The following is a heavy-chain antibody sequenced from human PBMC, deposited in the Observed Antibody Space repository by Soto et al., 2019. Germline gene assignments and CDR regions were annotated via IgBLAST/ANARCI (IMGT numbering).Heavy chain of an antibody. CDR3: ARENGHCSNNACNRGAFDI. Sequence: EVQLVESGGGLVKPGGSPRLSCAASGFTFSDYSMLWVRQAPGKGLEWLSFIANGDNHIFYSDLVKGRFTISRDNAKNPVDLQLDSLRGDDTAVYYCARENGHCSNNACNRGAFDIWGQGTMVTVSS. D-gene: IGHD2-8*01. CDR1: GFTFSDYS. V-gene: IGHV3-21*02. J-gene: IGHJ3*02. CDR2: IANGDNHI.